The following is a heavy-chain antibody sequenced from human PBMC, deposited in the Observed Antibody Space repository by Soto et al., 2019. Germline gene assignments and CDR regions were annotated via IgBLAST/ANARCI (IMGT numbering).Heavy chain of an antibody. CDR1: GGTFSSYA. J-gene: IGHJ5*02. CDR3: ARVDGYNYGNWFDP. Sequence: EASVKVSCKASGGTFSSYAISWVRQAPGQGLEWMGGIIPIFGTANYAQKFQGRATITADESTSTVYMELSSLRSEDTAVYYCARVDGYNYGNWFDPWGQGTLVTVSS. D-gene: IGHD5-12*01. CDR2: IIPIFGTA. V-gene: IGHV1-69*13.